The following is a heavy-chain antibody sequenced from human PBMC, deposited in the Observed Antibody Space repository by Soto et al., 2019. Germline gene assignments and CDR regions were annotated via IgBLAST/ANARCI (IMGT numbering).Heavy chain of an antibody. CDR1: GFTFSSYA. D-gene: IGHD2-2*01. CDR2: ISGSGGST. V-gene: IGHV3-23*01. J-gene: IGHJ4*02. Sequence: PGGSLRLSCAASGFTFSSYAMSWVRQAPGKGLEWVSAISGSGGSTYYADSVKGRFTISRDNSKNTLYLQMNSLRAEDTAVYYCAKSYCSSTSCYVSYWGQGTLVTVSS. CDR3: AKSYCSSTSCYVSY.